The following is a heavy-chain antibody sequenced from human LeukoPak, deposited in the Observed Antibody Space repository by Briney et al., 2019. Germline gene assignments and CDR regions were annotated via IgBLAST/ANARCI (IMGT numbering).Heavy chain of an antibody. V-gene: IGHV1-18*01. CDR1: GYTFTSYA. D-gene: IGHD3-3*01. Sequence: ASVKVSCKASGYTFTSYAMNWVRQAPGQGLEWMGWISAYNGNTNYAQKLQGRVTMTTDTSTSTAYMELRSLRSDDTAVYYCARDFWSGYYYYYYYGMDVWGQGTTVTVSS. CDR2: ISAYNGNT. CDR3: ARDFWSGYYYYYYYGMDV. J-gene: IGHJ6*02.